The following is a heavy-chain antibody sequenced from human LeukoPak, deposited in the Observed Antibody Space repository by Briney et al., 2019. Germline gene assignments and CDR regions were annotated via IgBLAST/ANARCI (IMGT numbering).Heavy chain of an antibody. V-gene: IGHV4-34*01. CDR2: INHSGST. J-gene: IGHJ4*02. CDR3: AREWGYSGYDPRFAY. D-gene: IGHD5-12*01. Sequence: NPSETLSLTCAAYGGSFSGYYWSWIRQPPGKGLEWIGEINHSGSTNYNPSLKSRVTISVDTSKNQFSLKLSSVTAADTAVYYCAREWGYSGYDPRFAYWGQGTLVTVSS. CDR1: GGSFSGYY.